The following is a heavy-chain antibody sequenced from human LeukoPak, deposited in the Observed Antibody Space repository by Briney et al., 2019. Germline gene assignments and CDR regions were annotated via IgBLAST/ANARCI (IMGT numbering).Heavy chain of an antibody. V-gene: IGHV1-69*13. CDR3: ARGTGATTLSSDY. CDR1: GGTFSSYA. CDR2: IIPICGTA. D-gene: IGHD1-26*01. Sequence: SVKVSCKASGGTFSSYAISGVRQAPGQGLEWMGGIIPICGTANYAQKFQGRVTITADESTSTAYMELSSLRSEDTAVYYCARGTGATTLSSDYWGQGTLVTVSS. J-gene: IGHJ4*02.